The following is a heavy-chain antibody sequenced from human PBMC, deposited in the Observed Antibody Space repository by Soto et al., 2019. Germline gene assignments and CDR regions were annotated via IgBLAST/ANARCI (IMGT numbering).Heavy chain of an antibody. J-gene: IGHJ6*03. V-gene: IGHV4-34*01. D-gene: IGHD3-3*01. CDR3: ARGRSAYDFWSGYRGGYYYMDV. Sequence: PSETLSLTCAVYGGSFSGYYWSWIRQPPGKGLEWIGEINHSGSTNYNPSLKSRVTISVDTSKNQFSLKLSSVTAADTAVYYCARGRSAYDFWSGYRGGYYYMDVWGKGTTVIVSS. CDR2: INHSGST. CDR1: GGSFSGYY.